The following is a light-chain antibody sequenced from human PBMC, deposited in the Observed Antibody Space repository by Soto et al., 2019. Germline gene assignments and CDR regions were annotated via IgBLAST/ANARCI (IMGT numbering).Light chain of an antibody. V-gene: IGKV3D-15*01. J-gene: IGKJ4*01. CDR1: QSVSSN. Sequence: EIVMTQSPGTLSLSPGETATLSCRASQSVSSNYVAWFHQKPGQAPRLLIYGASSRATGVPDRFSGSGSGTEFTLTISSLQSEDFAVYFCQQYNYWPPLTFGGGTKVDIK. CDR2: GAS. CDR3: QQYNYWPPLT.